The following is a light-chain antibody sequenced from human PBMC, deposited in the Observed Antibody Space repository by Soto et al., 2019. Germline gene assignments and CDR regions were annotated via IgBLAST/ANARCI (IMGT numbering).Light chain of an antibody. Sequence: EIVLTQSPGTLSFSPVQRATLSCRASQRLSASDIAWYQQKPGQAPRLLIFGASNRATGIPDRFSGSGSGTDFTLTISRLEPEDFAMYYCQQFGSSPLLNFGGGNKVDIK. CDR3: QQFGSSPLLN. CDR2: GAS. V-gene: IGKV3-20*01. J-gene: IGKJ4*01. CDR1: QRLSASD.